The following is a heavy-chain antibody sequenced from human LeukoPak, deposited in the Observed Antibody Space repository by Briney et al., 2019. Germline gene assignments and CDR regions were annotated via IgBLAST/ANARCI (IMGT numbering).Heavy chain of an antibody. Sequence: GGSLRPSCAASGFTVSSTAMSWVRQAPGRGLEWVSVTYTGDRTFYADSVKGRFTSSRDNSKNTLYLQMNSLRAEDTAVYYCARTSPTVTTSSDLWGRGTLVTVSS. CDR3: ARTSPTVTTSSDL. J-gene: IGHJ2*01. CDR1: GFTVSSTA. CDR2: TYTGDRT. V-gene: IGHV3-53*01. D-gene: IGHD4-17*01.